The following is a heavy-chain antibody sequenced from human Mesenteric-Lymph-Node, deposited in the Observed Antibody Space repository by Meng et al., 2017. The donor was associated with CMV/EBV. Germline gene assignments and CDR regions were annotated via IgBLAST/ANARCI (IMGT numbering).Heavy chain of an antibody. CDR3: ARAAPKVGYFDY. Sequence: GGSLRLSCAASGFTFSNYAMSWVRQAPGKGLEWVANIKQDGSEKYYVDSVKGRFTISRDNAKNSLYLQMNSLRAEDTAVYYCARAAPKVGYFDYWGQGTLVTVSS. D-gene: IGHD1-26*01. CDR2: IKQDGSEK. J-gene: IGHJ4*02. CDR1: GFTFSNYA. V-gene: IGHV3-7*01.